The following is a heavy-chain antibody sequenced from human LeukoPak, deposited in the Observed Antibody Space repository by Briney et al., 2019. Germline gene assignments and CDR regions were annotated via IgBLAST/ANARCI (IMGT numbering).Heavy chain of an antibody. CDR1: GFTFSSYA. CDR3: AKDAEGGGGLIAAAAFDY. Sequence: PGGSLRLSCAASGFTFSSYAMSWVRQAPGKGLEWVSAISGSGGSTYYADSVKGRFTISRDNSKNTLYLQMNSLRAEDTAVYYCAKDAEGGGGLIAAAAFDYWGQGTLVTVSS. V-gene: IGHV3-23*01. J-gene: IGHJ4*02. CDR2: ISGSGGST. D-gene: IGHD6-13*01.